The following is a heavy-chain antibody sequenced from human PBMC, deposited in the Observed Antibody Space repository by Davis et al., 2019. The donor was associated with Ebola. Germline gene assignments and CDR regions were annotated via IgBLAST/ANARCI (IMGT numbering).Heavy chain of an antibody. CDR1: AFTFSRYT. D-gene: IGHD1-1*01. J-gene: IGHJ5*02. CDR3: ARGYGVGTDWFDP. CDR2: ISSDGSNR. V-gene: IGHV3-30*04. Sequence: GGSLRLSCAASAFTFSRYTMNWVRQAPGKGLEWVAVISSDGSNRYYADSVKGRFTISRDNSKNTLYLQINSLRAEDTAVYYCARGYGVGTDWFDPWGHGTLVTVSS.